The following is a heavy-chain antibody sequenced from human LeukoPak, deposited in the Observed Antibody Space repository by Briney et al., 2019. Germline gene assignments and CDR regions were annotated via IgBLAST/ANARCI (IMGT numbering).Heavy chain of an antibody. J-gene: IGHJ5*02. D-gene: IGHD6-6*01. CDR1: GGSFSGYY. V-gene: IGHV4-34*01. Sequence: SETLSLTRVVSGGSFSGYYRSWIRQPPGKGLEWVGEINHSGSTNYNPSPKSRVTISVDTSKNQFSLKLSSVTAADTAVYYCARGKIAARRLYNWFDPWGQGTLVTVSS. CDR3: ARGKIAARRLYNWFDP. CDR2: INHSGST.